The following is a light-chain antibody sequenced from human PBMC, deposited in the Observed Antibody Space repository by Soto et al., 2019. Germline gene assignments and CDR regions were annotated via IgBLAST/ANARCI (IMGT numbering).Light chain of an antibody. CDR2: WAS. V-gene: IGKV4-1*01. J-gene: IGKJ2*01. CDR3: QQYYTTPRT. Sequence: DNVMIQSPDSLALSLGERATINCKSSQRVLYSSNNKYYLAWYQQKPGQPPKLLIYWASTLESGVPERFSGSGSGTDFTLTISSLQAEDVAVYYCQQYYTTPRTFGQGTKLEIK. CDR1: QRVLYSSNNKYY.